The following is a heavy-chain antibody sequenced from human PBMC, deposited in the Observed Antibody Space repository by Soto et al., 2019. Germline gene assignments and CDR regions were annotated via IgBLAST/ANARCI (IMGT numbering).Heavy chain of an antibody. Sequence: SVKVSCKASGGTFSSYAISWVRQAPGQGLEWMGGIIPIFGTANYAQKFQGRVTITADESTSTAYMELSSLRSEDTAVYYCATHRIMLTFGGVIVQYYYYGMDVWGQGTTVTVSS. V-gene: IGHV1-69*13. D-gene: IGHD3-16*02. CDR1: GGTFSSYA. J-gene: IGHJ6*02. CDR3: ATHRIMLTFGGVIVQYYYYGMDV. CDR2: IIPIFGTA.